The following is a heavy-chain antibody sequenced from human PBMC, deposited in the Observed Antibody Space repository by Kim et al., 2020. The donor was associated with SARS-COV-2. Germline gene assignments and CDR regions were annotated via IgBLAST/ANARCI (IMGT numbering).Heavy chain of an antibody. D-gene: IGHD3-9*01. CDR1: GYSFTSYW. J-gene: IGHJ6*02. CDR2: IDPSDSYT. V-gene: IGHV5-10-1*01. Sequence: GESLKISCKGSGYSFTSYWISWVRQMPGKGLEWMGRIDPSDSYTNYSPSFQGHVTISADKSISTAYLQWSSLKASDTAMYYCARHPIVLRYFDWEGEYGMDVWGQGTTVTVSS. CDR3: ARHPIVLRYFDWEGEYGMDV.